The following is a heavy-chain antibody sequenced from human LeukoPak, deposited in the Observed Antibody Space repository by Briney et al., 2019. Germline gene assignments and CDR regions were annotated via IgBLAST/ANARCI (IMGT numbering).Heavy chain of an antibody. V-gene: IGHV4-34*01. CDR3: ARLSIDYYDSSGCFDY. CDR2: IYHSGST. Sequence: SETLSLTCAVYGGSFSGYYWSWIRQPPGKGLEWIGEIYHSGSTNYKTSLKSRTTISVDKSKNQFSLKLNSVTAADTAVYYCARLSIDYYDSSGCFDYWGQGTLVTVSS. CDR1: GGSFSGYY. D-gene: IGHD3-22*01. J-gene: IGHJ4*02.